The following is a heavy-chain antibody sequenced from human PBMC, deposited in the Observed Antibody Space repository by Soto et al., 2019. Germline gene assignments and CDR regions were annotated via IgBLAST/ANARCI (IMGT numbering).Heavy chain of an antibody. J-gene: IGHJ4*02. D-gene: IGHD3-10*01. Sequence: LRLSCAASGFSFRSYYMNWVRQAPGRGLEWVSSISPSSSFLSYADSVKGRFTISRDNVKNSVNLQMNSLRAEDTAVYYCARVGTDYGSGSPYYSDYWGQGTLVTVS. CDR2: ISPSSSFL. V-gene: IGHV3-21*06. CDR3: ARVGTDYGSGSPYYSDY. CDR1: GFSFRSYY.